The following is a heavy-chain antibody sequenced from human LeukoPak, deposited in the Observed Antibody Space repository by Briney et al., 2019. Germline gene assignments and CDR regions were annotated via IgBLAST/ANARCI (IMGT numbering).Heavy chain of an antibody. CDR1: GFTVSTKY. V-gene: IGHV3-53*01. J-gene: IGHJ2*01. Sequence: PGGSLRLSCAAPGFTVSTKYMNWVRQAPGKGLEWVSIIYSGGDTYYADSVKGRFTISRDNSKNTLSLQMNSLRAEDTAVYYCARVGDHYHWYFDLWGRGTLVSVSS. CDR2: IYSGGDT. D-gene: IGHD3-10*01. CDR3: ARVGDHYHWYFDL.